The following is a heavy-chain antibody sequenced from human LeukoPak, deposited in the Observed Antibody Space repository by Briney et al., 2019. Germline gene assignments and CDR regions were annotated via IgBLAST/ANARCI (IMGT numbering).Heavy chain of an antibody. D-gene: IGHD2-15*01. V-gene: IGHV6-1*01. Sequence: PSQTLSLACAISGDSVSSKSVSWSWIRQSPSRGLEWLGRTYYRSRWNNEYAVSVKSRITVSPDTSKNQFSLQLNSVTPEDMAVYYCARIVDRGVDCWGQGTLVTVSS. CDR3: ARIVDRGVDC. CDR2: TYYRSRWNN. J-gene: IGHJ4*02. CDR1: GDSVSSKSVS.